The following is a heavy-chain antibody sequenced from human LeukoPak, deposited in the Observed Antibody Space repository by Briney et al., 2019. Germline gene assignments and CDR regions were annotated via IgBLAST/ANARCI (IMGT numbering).Heavy chain of an antibody. CDR2: IYTSGST. Sequence: PSKTLSLTCTVSGGSISSYYWSWIRQPPGKGLEWIGYIYTSGSTNYNPSLKSRVTISVDTSKNQFSLELSSVTAADTAVYYCARTIAYYYYYMDVWGKGTTVTVSS. CDR1: GGSISSYY. J-gene: IGHJ6*03. CDR3: ARTIAYYYYYMDV. D-gene: IGHD3-10*01. V-gene: IGHV4-4*09.